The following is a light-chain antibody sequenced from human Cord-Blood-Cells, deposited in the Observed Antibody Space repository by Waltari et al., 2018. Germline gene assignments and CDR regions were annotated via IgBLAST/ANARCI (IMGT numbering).Light chain of an antibody. V-gene: IGLV2-11*01. Sequence: QSALTQPRSVSGSPGQAVPLACTGTSSDVGGYNHVHWYQQHPGQAPKLMIYDVSKRPSGVPDRFSGSKSGNTASLTISGLQAEDEADYYCCSYAGSYTYVFGTGTKVTVL. CDR3: CSYAGSYTYV. CDR2: DVS. J-gene: IGLJ1*01. CDR1: SSDVGGYNH.